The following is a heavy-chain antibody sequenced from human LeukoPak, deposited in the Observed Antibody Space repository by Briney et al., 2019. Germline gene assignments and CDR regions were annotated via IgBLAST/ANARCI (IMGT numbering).Heavy chain of an antibody. J-gene: IGHJ4*02. Sequence: GGSLRLSCAASGFTFSSYSMNWVRQAPGKGLEWVSSIGSSSSYIYYADSVKGRFTISRDNAKNSLYLQMNSLRAEDTAVYYCARGIAVAGTPYFDYWGQGTLVTVSS. CDR2: IGSSSSYI. CDR3: ARGIAVAGTPYFDY. D-gene: IGHD6-19*01. V-gene: IGHV3-21*01. CDR1: GFTFSSYS.